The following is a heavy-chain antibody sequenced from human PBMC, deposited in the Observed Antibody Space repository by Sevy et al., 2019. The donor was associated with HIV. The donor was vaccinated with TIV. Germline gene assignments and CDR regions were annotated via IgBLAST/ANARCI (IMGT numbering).Heavy chain of an antibody. D-gene: IGHD6-19*01. CDR3: TRDAGYSTGWYPSDY. CDR2: ISYDGSSK. CDR1: GFSVSTHA. Sequence: GGSLRLSCAASGFSVSTHAMHWDRQAPGKGLEWVALISYDGSSKYYADSVKGRLTISRDNSKNTLYLQMSSLRPDDTAVYYCTRDAGYSTGWYPSDYWGQGTLVTVSS. J-gene: IGHJ4*02. V-gene: IGHV3-30-3*01.